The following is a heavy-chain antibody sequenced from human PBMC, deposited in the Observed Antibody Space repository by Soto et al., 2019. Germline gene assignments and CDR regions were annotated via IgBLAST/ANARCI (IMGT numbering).Heavy chain of an antibody. D-gene: IGHD2-2*01. J-gene: IGHJ3*02. V-gene: IGHV1-69*13. CDR3: ASPLVPAAISAFDI. CDR1: GGTFSSYA. Sequence: SVKVSCKASGGTFSSYAISWVRQAPGQGLEWMGGIIPIFGTANYAQKFQGRVTITADESTSTAYMELSSLRSEDTAVYYCASPLVPAAISAFDIWGQGTMVTVSS. CDR2: IIPIFGTA.